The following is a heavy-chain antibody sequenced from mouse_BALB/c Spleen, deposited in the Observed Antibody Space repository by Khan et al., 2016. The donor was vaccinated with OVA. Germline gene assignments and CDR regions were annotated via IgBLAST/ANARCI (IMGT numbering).Heavy chain of an antibody. CDR3: ARSKYLARY. Sequence: QVQLKESGPGLVALSQSLSITCTVYGYSLTRYVVHWVRQPPGKGLEWLGLIWAGGSTYYNWALMSRLSIRIDNSKSLVLLLMNSLQSDDIAMYYGARSKYLARYWGQDTSLTVSS. CDR2: IWAGGST. V-gene: IGHV2-9*02. D-gene: IGHD3-3*01. CDR1: GYSLTRYV. J-gene: IGHJ2*02.